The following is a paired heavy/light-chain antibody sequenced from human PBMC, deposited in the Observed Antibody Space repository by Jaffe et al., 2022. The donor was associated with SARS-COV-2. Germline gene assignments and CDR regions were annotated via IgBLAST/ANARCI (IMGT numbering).Heavy chain of an antibody. CDR2: IYYSGST. CDR1: GGSIRSSINY. D-gene: IGHD2-2*01. V-gene: IGHV4-39*01. Sequence: QLQLQESGPGLVKPPETLSLTCTVSGGSIRSSINYWGWIRQPPGKGLEWIGSIYYSGSTYYNPSLKSRVTISADMSKNQFSVRLSSVTAADTAVYYCARQYCPSTSCYVYFDYWGQGTLVTVSS. J-gene: IGHJ4*02. CDR3: ARQYCPSTSCYVYFDY.
Light chain of an antibody. CDR2: GAS. J-gene: IGKJ2*01. CDR1: QSVTSSF. CDR3: QQYGSSPYT. Sequence: EIVLTQSPGTLSLSPGERATLSCRASQSVTSSFLAWYQHKRGQAPRLLIYGASSRATGIPDRFSGSGSGTDFTLTISRLEPEDFAVYYCQQYGSSPYTFGQGTKLEIK. V-gene: IGKV3-20*01.